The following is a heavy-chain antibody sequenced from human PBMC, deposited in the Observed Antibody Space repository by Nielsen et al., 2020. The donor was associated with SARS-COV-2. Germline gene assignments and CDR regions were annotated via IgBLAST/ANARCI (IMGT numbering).Heavy chain of an antibody. V-gene: IGHV4-31*02. Sequence: WIRQPPGKGLEWIGYIYYSGSTYYNPSLKSRVTISVDTSKNQFSLKLSSVTAADTAVYYCARGGRGLTAGDYYYYYGMDVRGQGTTVTVSS. D-gene: IGHD1-14*01. J-gene: IGHJ6*02. CDR3: ARGGRGLTAGDYYYYYGMDV. CDR2: IYYSGST.